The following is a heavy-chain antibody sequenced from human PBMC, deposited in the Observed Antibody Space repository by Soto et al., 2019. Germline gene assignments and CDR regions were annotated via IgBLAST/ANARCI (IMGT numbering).Heavy chain of an antibody. CDR1: GFSLITSGVG. Sequence: QITLKESGPTLVNPTQTLTLTCTFSGFSLITSGVGVGWIRQSPGKAQEGLAFIYWDDDKRYSPSLRSRLSIAKDTSNNQVVLTMTNMDPDDTGTYFCAHRVPGSTTGWNTGIFAYWGQGTLVTVSS. CDR3: AHRVPGSTTGWNTGIFAY. D-gene: IGHD1-26*01. J-gene: IGHJ4*02. CDR2: IYWDDDK. V-gene: IGHV2-5*02.